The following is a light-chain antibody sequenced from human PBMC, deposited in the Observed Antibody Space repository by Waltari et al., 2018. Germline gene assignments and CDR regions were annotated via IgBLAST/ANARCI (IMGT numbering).Light chain of an antibody. CDR1: QRISRW. CDR2: KAS. V-gene: IGKV1-5*03. J-gene: IGKJ2*01. CDR3: QQYNSFPYT. Sequence: TGPASQRISRWLSLYQQKPGKAPKLLIYKASSLESGVPSGFSGSGSGTEFTLTISSLRPDDFATYYCQQYNSFPYTFGQGTKLEIK.